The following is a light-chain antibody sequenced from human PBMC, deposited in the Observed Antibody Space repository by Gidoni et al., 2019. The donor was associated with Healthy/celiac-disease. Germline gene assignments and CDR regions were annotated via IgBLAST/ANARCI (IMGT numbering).Light chain of an antibody. J-gene: IGKJ1*01. CDR1: QGISSY. CDR3: QQYYSFPRT. V-gene: IGKV1D-8*01. Sequence: VIWVTRAPSVLSPSTGDRVTISCRMSQGISSYLAWYQQKPGKAPELLIYAASTLQSGVPSRFSGNGSGADFTITISCLPSEYFTTYSCQQYYSFPRTFGQGTKVEIK. CDR2: AAS.